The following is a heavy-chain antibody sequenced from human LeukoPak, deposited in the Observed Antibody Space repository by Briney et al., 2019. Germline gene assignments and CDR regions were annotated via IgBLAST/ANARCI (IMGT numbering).Heavy chain of an antibody. J-gene: IGHJ4*02. D-gene: IGHD3-16*01. CDR3: ARRRGSYDY. CDR2: INHSGSS. Sequence: SETLSLTCAVYGGSFSGYYWSWIRQPPGKGLEWIGEINHSGSSNYNPSLKSRVTISVDTSKNQFSLKLSPVTAADTAVYYCARRRGSYDYWGQGTLVTVSS. CDR1: GGSFSGYY. V-gene: IGHV4-34*01.